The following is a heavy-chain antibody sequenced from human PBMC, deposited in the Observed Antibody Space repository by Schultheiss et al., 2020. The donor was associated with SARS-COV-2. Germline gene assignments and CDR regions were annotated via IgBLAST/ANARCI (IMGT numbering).Heavy chain of an antibody. CDR3: ARGSSSWSYYGMDV. Sequence: SETLSLTCAVYGGSFSGYYWSWIRQHPGKGLEWIGYIYYSGSTNYNPSPKSRVTISVDKSKNQFSLKLSSVTAADTAVYYCARGSSSWSYYGMDVWGQGTTVTVSS. CDR2: IYYSGST. V-gene: IGHV4-34*01. D-gene: IGHD6-13*01. J-gene: IGHJ6*02. CDR1: GGSFSGYY.